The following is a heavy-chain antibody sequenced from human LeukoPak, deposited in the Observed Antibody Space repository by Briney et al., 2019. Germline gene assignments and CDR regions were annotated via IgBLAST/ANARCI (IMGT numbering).Heavy chain of an antibody. CDR2: ISGSGGST. CDR3: AKGVRAVAGTSWPN. Sequence: GGSLRLSSAASGFTFSSYAMSWVRQAPGKGLEWVSAISGSGGSTYFADSLKGRFTISRDNSKYTLYLQLNSLRAEDTAVYYCAKGVRAVAGTSWPNWGQGTLVTVSS. V-gene: IGHV3-23*01. D-gene: IGHD6-19*01. CDR1: GFTFSSYA. J-gene: IGHJ4*02.